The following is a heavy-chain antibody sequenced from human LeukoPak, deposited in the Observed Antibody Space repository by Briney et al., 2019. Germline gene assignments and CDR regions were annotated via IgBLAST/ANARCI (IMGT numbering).Heavy chain of an antibody. V-gene: IGHV1-2*02. D-gene: IGHD2-15*01. CDR2: INPNSGGT. Sequence: ASVKVSCKASGYTFTGYYMHWVRQAPGQGLEWMGWINPNSGGTNYAQKFQGRVTMTRDTSISTAYMELSRLRSDDTAVYYRARLGVDGILNDYWGQGTLVTVSS. CDR3: ARLGVDGILNDY. J-gene: IGHJ4*02. CDR1: GYTFTGYY.